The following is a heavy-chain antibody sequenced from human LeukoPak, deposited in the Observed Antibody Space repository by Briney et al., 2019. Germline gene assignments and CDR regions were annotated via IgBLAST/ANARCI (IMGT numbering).Heavy chain of an antibody. J-gene: IGHJ4*02. CDR1: GGSISSSSHY. CDR3: ARGSNSVAY. Sequence: PSETLSLTCTVSGGSISSSSHYWSWIRQPPGKGLEWIASINYSGSTYYNPSLKSRVTISVDTSKNQFSLKLSSVTAADTAVYYCARGSNSVAYWGQGTLVTVSS. CDR2: INYSGST. D-gene: IGHD4-23*01. V-gene: IGHV4-39*07.